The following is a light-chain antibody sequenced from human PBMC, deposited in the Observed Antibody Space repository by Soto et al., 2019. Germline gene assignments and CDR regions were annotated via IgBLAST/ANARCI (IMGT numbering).Light chain of an antibody. CDR3: QQYYRYPLT. Sequence: DIEMTQSPSSLSASLGDRVTITCRASQDIENFITWFQQRPGKAPEALLFAANILQSGVPSRFSGSGFGTEFPLTIISLQPEDLATYFCQQYYRYPLTFGGGTKVEIK. V-gene: IGKV1-16*01. CDR1: QDIENF. J-gene: IGKJ4*01. CDR2: AAN.